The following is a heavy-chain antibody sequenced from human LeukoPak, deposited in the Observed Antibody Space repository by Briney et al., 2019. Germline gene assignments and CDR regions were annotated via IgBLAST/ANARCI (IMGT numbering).Heavy chain of an antibody. CDR3: AKDLGSGSYYAAFDY. D-gene: IGHD3-10*01. Sequence: GGSLRVSCAASGFTFSSYAMTWVRQAPGKGLEWVSGISASGGSTYYADSVKGRFTISRDNFNNALYLQVNSLRADDTAVYFCAKDLGSGSYYAAFDYWGQGTLVTVSS. J-gene: IGHJ4*02. V-gene: IGHV3-23*01. CDR1: GFTFSSYA. CDR2: ISASGGST.